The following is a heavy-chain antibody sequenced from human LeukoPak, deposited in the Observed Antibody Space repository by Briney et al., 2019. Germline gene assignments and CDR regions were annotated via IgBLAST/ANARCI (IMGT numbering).Heavy chain of an antibody. D-gene: IGHD6-13*01. J-gene: IGHJ4*02. CDR1: GFTFSSYA. CDR2: ISGSGGST. V-gene: IGHV3-23*01. CDR3: AKYTSSSWFEDY. Sequence: GESLKISCAASGFTFSSYAMSWVRQAPGKGLEWVSAISGSGGSTYYADSVKGRFTISRDNSKNTLYLQMNSLRAEDTAVYYCAKYTSSSWFEDYWGQGTLVTVSS.